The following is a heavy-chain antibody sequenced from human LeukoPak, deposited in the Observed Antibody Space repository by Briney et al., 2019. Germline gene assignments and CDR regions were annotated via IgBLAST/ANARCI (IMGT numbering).Heavy chain of an antibody. J-gene: IGHJ4*02. CDR1: GYTFTSYG. CDR2: ISAYNGNT. Sequence: ASVKVSCKASGYTFTSYGISWVRQAPGQGLEWMGWISAYNGNTNYAQKLQGRVTVTTVTSTSTAYMELSGLRADDTAVYYCARADSSGYRTLCCDYWGQGTLVTVSS. D-gene: IGHD3-22*01. CDR3: ARADSSGYRTLCCDY. V-gene: IGHV1-18*01.